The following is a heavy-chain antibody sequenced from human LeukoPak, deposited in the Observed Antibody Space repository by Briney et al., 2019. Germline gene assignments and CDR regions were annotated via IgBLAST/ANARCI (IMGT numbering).Heavy chain of an antibody. V-gene: IGHV4-31*03. CDR2: IYYSGST. J-gene: IGHJ2*01. CDR1: GGSISSGGYY. CDR3: ARSDGDYHWYFDL. D-gene: IGHD4-17*01. Sequence: PSETLSLTCTVSGGSISSGGYYWSWIRQHPGKRLEWIGYIYYSGSTYYNPSLKSRVTISVDTSKNQFSLKLSSVTAADTAVYYCARSDGDYHWYFDLWGRGTLVTVSS.